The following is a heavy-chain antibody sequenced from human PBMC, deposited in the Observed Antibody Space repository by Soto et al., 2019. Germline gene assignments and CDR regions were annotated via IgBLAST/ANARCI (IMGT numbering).Heavy chain of an antibody. CDR1: GYTFTSYD. D-gene: IGHD3-9*01. J-gene: IGHJ6*04. Sequence: ASVKVSCKASGYTFTSYDINWVRQATGQGLEWMGWMNPNSGNTGYAQKFQGRVTMTRNTSISTAYMELSSLRSEDTAVYYGARSLFNIWTGSPPRMDVWGKGTTVTVSS. CDR2: MNPNSGNT. V-gene: IGHV1-8*01. CDR3: ARSLFNIWTGSPPRMDV.